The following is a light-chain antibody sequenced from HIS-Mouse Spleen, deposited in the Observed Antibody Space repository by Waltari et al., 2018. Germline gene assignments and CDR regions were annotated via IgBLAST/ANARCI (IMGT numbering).Light chain of an antibody. J-gene: IGKJ1*01. CDR2: GAS. Sequence: DIQLTQSPSFLSASVGDRVTITCRASQGISSDLAWYQQKPGQAPKLLIYGASTLQSGVPARFSGSGSGTEFTLTISSLQSEDFATYYCQQLNSYPPTFGQGTKVEIK. V-gene: IGKV1-9*01. CDR1: QGISSD. CDR3: QQLNSYPPT.